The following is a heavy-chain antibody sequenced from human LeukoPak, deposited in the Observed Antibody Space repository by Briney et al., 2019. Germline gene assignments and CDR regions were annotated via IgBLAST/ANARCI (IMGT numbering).Heavy chain of an antibody. CDR2: IYHSGST. Sequence: SETLSLTCAVSGGSISSSNWWSWVRQPPGKGLEWIGEIYHSGSTNYNPSLKSRVTISVDKSKNQFSLKLSSVTAADTAVYYCASRCGGSCSRYYYYMDVWGKGTTVTVSS. CDR3: ASRCGGSCSRYYYYMDV. CDR1: GGSISSSNW. J-gene: IGHJ6*03. D-gene: IGHD2-15*01. V-gene: IGHV4-4*02.